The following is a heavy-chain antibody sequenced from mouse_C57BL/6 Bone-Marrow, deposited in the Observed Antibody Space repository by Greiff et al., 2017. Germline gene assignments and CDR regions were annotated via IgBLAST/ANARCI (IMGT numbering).Heavy chain of an antibody. V-gene: IGHV5-9-1*02. J-gene: IGHJ3*01. CDR2: ISSGGAYI. D-gene: IGHD2-3*01. Sequence: EVQLVESGEGLVKPGGSLKLSCAASGFTFSSYAMSWVRQTPEKRLEWVAYISSGGAYIYYADTVKGRFTISRDNARNTLYLQMSSLKSEDTAMYYCTREGLGYDGYSGFAYWGQGTLVTVSA. CDR3: TREGLGYDGYSGFAY. CDR1: GFTFSSYA.